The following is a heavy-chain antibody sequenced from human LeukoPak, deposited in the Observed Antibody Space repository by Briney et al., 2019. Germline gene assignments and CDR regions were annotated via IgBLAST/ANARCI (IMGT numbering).Heavy chain of an antibody. Sequence: GGSLRLSCAASGFTFSSYEMNWVRQAPGKGLEWVSYISSSGSTIYYADSVKGRFTISRDNAKNSLYLQMDSLRAEDTAVYYCAELGITMIGGVWGRGTTVTISS. J-gene: IGHJ6*04. D-gene: IGHD3-10*02. CDR3: AELGITMIGGV. CDR2: ISSSGSTI. V-gene: IGHV3-48*03. CDR1: GFTFSSYE.